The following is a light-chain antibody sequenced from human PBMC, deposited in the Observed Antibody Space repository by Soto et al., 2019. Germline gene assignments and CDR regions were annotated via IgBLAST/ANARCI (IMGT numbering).Light chain of an antibody. CDR1: RSVYAN. CDR3: QQYDVLPFT. CDR2: GAF. V-gene: IGKV3-15*01. Sequence: EIVMTQSPATLSVSPGESATLSCRASRSVYANLAWYQQRPGQAPRLLIYGAFTRATDIPARFRGSGSGTEFSLTISSVQSEDFAVYYCQQYDVLPFTCGPGTKVDIK. J-gene: IGKJ3*01.